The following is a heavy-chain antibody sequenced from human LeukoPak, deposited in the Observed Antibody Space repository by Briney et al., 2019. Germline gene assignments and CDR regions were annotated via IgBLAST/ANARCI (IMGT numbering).Heavy chain of an antibody. CDR2: IRYDGSDK. Sequence: GGSLRLSCAASAFTFSSYGMHWVRQAPGKGLEWVAFIRYDGSDKYYTDSVKGRFTISRDDSKNTLYLQMNSLRAEDTAVYYCAKESESYDSSGSTFHYWGQGALVTVSS. CDR3: AKESESYDSSGSTFHY. D-gene: IGHD3-22*01. CDR1: AFTFSSYG. J-gene: IGHJ4*02. V-gene: IGHV3-30*02.